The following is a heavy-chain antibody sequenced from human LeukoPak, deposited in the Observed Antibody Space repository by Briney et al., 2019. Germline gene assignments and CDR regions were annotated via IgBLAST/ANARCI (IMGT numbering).Heavy chain of an antibody. CDR2: INHSGST. V-gene: IGHV4-34*01. CDR3: ARFRDIVVVVAAYQRHDAFDI. D-gene: IGHD2-15*01. CDR1: GGSFSGYY. J-gene: IGHJ3*02. Sequence: SETLSLTCAVYGGSFSGYYWSWIRQPPGKGLEWIGEINHSGSTNYNPSLKSRVTISVDTSKNQFSLKLSSVTAADTAVYYCARFRDIVVVVAAYQRHDAFDIWGQGAMVTVSS.